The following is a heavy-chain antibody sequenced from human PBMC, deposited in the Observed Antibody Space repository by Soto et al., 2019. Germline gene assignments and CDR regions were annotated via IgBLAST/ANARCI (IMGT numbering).Heavy chain of an antibody. D-gene: IGHD2-15*01. CDR1: GFTVTEIY. V-gene: IGHV3-66*01. CDR3: VREPRYCRGGSCSIMGDAFDI. Sequence: EVQLVESGGGLVQPGGSLRLSCVASGFTVTEIYMNWVRQAPGKGLEWVSVIYNEFTDYADSVRGRFSISTDSSKNALYLQMNSRRAEDSAVYYCVREPRYCRGGSCSIMGDAFDIWGQGTMVTVSS. CDR2: IYNEFT. J-gene: IGHJ3*02.